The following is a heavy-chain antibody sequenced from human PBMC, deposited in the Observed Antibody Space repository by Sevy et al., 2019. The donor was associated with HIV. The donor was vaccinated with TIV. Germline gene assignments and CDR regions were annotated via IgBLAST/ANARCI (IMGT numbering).Heavy chain of an antibody. CDR2: IIPIFGTA. Sequence: ASVKVSCKASGGTFSSYAISWVRQAPGQGLEWMGGIIPIFGTANYAQKFQGRVTITADESTSTAYMELSSLRSEDMAVYYCARDEDGQLRIGGSSWFDPWGQGTLVTVSS. CDR3: ARDEDGQLRIGGSSWFDP. J-gene: IGHJ5*02. D-gene: IGHD2-2*01. CDR1: GGTFSSYA. V-gene: IGHV1-69*13.